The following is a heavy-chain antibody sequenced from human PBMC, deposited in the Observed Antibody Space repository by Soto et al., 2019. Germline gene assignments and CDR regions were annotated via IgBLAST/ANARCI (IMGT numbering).Heavy chain of an antibody. Sequence: SLKISCKVSGYSFTSYWIGWVRQMPGKGLEWMGIIYPGDSDTRYSPSFQGQVTISADKSISTAYLQWSSLKASDTAVYYCARGGRGYSYATRWFDPWGQGTLVTVS. D-gene: IGHD5-18*01. CDR2: IYPGDSDT. J-gene: IGHJ5*02. CDR1: GYSFTSYW. CDR3: ARGGRGYSYATRWFDP. V-gene: IGHV5-51*01.